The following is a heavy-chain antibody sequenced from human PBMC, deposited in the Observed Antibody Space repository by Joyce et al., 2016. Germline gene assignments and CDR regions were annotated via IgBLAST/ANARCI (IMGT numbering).Heavy chain of an antibody. Sequence: EVQLVQSGAEVKKPGEPLKISCKASGYSFASYWIGWERQMPGKGLEWMGIIYPGDSQTIYGPSFQGQVTFSADKSITTAYLQWSSLKASDTAMYFCARSTLTTADAFDMWGQGTLVTVSS. J-gene: IGHJ3*02. CDR3: ARSTLTTADAFDM. V-gene: IGHV5-51*01. CDR1: GYSFASYW. CDR2: IYPGDSQT. D-gene: IGHD4-17*01.